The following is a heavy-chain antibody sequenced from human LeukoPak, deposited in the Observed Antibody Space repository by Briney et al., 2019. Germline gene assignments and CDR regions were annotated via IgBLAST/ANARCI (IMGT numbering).Heavy chain of an antibody. CDR1: GGSISSYY. Sequence: PSETLSLTCTVSGGSISSYYWSWIRQPPGKGLEWIGYIYYSGSTNYNPSLKSRVTISVDTSKNQFSLKLSSVTAADTAVYYCARESGLRAPFDYWGQGTLVTVSS. CDR2: IYYSGST. J-gene: IGHJ4*02. V-gene: IGHV4-59*12. CDR3: ARESGLRAPFDY. D-gene: IGHD5-12*01.